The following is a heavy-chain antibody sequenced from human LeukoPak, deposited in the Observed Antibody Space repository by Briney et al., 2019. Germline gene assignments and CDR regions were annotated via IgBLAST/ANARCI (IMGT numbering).Heavy chain of an antibody. CDR2: INHSGST. D-gene: IGHD3-3*01. J-gene: IGHJ4*02. V-gene: IGHV4-34*01. Sequence: SETLSLTRAVYGGSFSGYYWSWIRQPPGKGLEWIGEINHSGSTNYNPSLKSRVSISVDTSKNQFSLKLSSVTAADTAVYYCARRSNRGHRQSTSKNAVFGYWGQGTLVTVSS. CDR1: GGSFSGYY. CDR3: ARRSNRGHRQSTSKNAVFGY.